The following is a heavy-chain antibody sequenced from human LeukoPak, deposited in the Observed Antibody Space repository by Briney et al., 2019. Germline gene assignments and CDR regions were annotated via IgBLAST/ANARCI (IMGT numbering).Heavy chain of an antibody. V-gene: IGHV3-33*01. Sequence: GGSLRLSCAASGFTFSSYGMHWVRQAPGKGLEWVAVIWYDGSNKYYADSVKGRFTISRDNSKNTLYLQMNSLRAEDTAVYYCARDHSSGWYTDYFDYWGQGTLVTVSS. CDR3: ARDHSSGWYTDYFDY. D-gene: IGHD6-19*01. J-gene: IGHJ4*02. CDR1: GFTFSSYG. CDR2: IWYDGSNK.